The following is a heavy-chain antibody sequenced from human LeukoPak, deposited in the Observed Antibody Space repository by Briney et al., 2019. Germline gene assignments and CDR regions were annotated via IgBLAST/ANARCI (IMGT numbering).Heavy chain of an antibody. D-gene: IGHD3-22*01. CDR3: ARAHYYDSSKHDY. Sequence: SVKVSCKASGGTFSSYAISWVRQAPGQGLEWMGRIIPILGIANYAQKFQGRVTITADTSTSTAYMELRSLRSDDTAVYYCARAHYYDSSKHDYWGQGTLVPVSS. CDR1: GGTFSSYA. V-gene: IGHV1-69*04. CDR2: IIPILGIA. J-gene: IGHJ4*02.